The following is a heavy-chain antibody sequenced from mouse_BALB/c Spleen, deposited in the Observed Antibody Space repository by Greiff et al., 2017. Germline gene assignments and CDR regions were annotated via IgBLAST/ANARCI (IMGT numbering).Heavy chain of an antibody. V-gene: IGHV5-6*01. D-gene: IGHD3-2*01. Sequence: EVQLVESGGDLVKPGGSLKLSCAASGFTFSSYGMSWVRQTPDKRLEWVATISSGGSYTYYPDSVKGRFTISRDNAKNTLYLQMSSLKSEDTAMYYCARDSSGYSYWGQGTLVTVSA. CDR1: GFTFSSYG. CDR3: ARDSSGYSY. CDR2: ISSGGSYT. J-gene: IGHJ3*01.